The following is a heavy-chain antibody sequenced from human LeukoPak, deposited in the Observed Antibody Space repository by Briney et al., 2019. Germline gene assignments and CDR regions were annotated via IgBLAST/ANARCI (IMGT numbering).Heavy chain of an antibody. CDR2: IISGTYI. Sequence: GGSLRLSCAASGFTFSSYWMSRVRQAPGKGLEWVSSIISGTYIYYADSVKGRFTISRDNAKNSLYLQMNSLRAEDTAVYYCARDFAQTGDYHHFDYWGQGTPVTVSS. D-gene: IGHD7-27*01. J-gene: IGHJ4*02. CDR3: ARDFAQTGDYHHFDY. V-gene: IGHV3-21*01. CDR1: GFTFSSYW.